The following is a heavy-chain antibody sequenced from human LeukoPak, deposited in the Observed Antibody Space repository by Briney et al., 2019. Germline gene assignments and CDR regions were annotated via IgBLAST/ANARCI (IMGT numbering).Heavy chain of an antibody. CDR1: GGTFSSYA. Sequence: ASVKVSCKASGGTFSSYAISWVRQAPGQGLEWMGWISAYNGNTNYAQKLQGRVTMTTDTSTSTAYMELRSLRSDDTAVYYCASSSSGWFQRTMDYWGQGTLVTVSS. CDR2: ISAYNGNT. CDR3: ASSSSGWFQRTMDY. J-gene: IGHJ4*02. D-gene: IGHD6-19*01. V-gene: IGHV1-18*01.